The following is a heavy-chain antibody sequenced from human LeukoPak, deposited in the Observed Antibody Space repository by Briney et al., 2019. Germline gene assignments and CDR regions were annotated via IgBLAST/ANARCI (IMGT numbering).Heavy chain of an antibody. V-gene: IGHV3-21*01. J-gene: IGHJ6*04. CDR1: GFTFSSYS. CDR2: ISSSSSYI. CDR3: ARDVYYDILTGSVGMDV. Sequence: GGSLRLSCAASGFTFSSYSMNWVRQAPGKGLEWVSSISSSSSYIYYADSVKGRFTSSRDNAKNSLYLQMNSLRAEDTAVYYCARDVYYDILTGSVGMDVWGKGTTVTVSS. D-gene: IGHD3-9*01.